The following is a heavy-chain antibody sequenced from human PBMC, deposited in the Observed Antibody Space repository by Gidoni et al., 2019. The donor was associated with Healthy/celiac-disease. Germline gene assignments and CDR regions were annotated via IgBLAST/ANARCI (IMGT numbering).Heavy chain of an antibody. D-gene: IGHD1-1*01. J-gene: IGHJ6*02. CDR2: ISGSGGST. V-gene: IGHV3-23*01. CDR1: GFTFSSYA. CDR3: AKGGHPLTISTRGLDV. Sequence: EVQLLESGGGLVQPGGSLRLSCAASGFTFSSYAMSWVRQAPGQGLEWVSGISGSGGSTHYAGSVKGRFTISRDSSKNTLYLQMNSLRAEDTAIYYCAKGGHPLTISTRGLDVWGQGTTVSASS.